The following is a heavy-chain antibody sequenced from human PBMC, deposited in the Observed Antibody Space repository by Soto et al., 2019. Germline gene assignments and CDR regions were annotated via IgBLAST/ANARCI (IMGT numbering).Heavy chain of an antibody. CDR3: GRDGDGYDH. D-gene: IGHD5-12*01. V-gene: IGHV4-61*01. J-gene: IGHJ1*01. CDR2: IYSTGGT. CDR1: GGPISSGSYY. Sequence: QVQLQESGPGLVKPSETLSLTCSVSGGPISSGSYYWTWIRQPPGKGLEWIGYIYSTGGTSYKPPLKSRGTISVVTSKNRFTLKLSSVTAADTAVYYCGRDGDGYDHWGQGTLVTVSS.